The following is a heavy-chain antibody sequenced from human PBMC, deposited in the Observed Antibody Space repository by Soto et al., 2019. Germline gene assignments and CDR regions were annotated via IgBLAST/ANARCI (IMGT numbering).Heavy chain of an antibody. CDR1: GYTFTSYA. V-gene: IGHV1-3*01. Sequence: GASVKVSCKASGYTFTSYAMHWVRQAHGQRLEWMGWINAGNGNTKYSQKFQGRVTITRDTSASTAYMELSSLRSDDTAVYYCARVSIAAADTPKTHYYYYGMDVWGQGTTVTVSS. CDR2: INAGNGNT. D-gene: IGHD6-25*01. CDR3: ARVSIAAADTPKTHYYYYGMDV. J-gene: IGHJ6*02.